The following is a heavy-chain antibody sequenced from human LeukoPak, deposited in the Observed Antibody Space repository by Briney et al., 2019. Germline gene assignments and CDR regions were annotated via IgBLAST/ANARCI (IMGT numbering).Heavy chain of an antibody. CDR1: GYTFTSYD. V-gene: IGHV1-8*01. CDR3: ARKGRNSSGWSPYDY. J-gene: IGHJ4*02. Sequence: ASAKVSCKASGYTFTSYDINWVRQATGQGLEWMGWMNPNSGNTGYAQKFQGRVTMTRNTSISTAYMELSSLRSEDTAVYYCARKGRNSSGWSPYDYWGQGTLVTVSS. D-gene: IGHD6-19*01. CDR2: MNPNSGNT.